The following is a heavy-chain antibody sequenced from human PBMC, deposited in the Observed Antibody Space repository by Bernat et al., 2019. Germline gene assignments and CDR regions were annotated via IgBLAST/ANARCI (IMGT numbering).Heavy chain of an antibody. J-gene: IGHJ4*02. Sequence: QVQLVESGGGVVQPGRSLRLSCAASGFTFSSYAMHWVRQAPGKGLEGVAVISYDGSNEYYADSVKGRFTISRDNSKNTLFLQMNSLRAEDTAVYFCARSGGSSDDYWGQGTLVTVSS. D-gene: IGHD6-6*01. CDR1: GFTFSSYA. V-gene: IGHV3-30-3*01. CDR2: ISYDGSNE. CDR3: ARSGGSSDDY.